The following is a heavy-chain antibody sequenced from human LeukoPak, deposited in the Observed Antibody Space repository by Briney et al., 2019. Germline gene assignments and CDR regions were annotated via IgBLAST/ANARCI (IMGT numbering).Heavy chain of an antibody. V-gene: IGHV4-31*03. Sequence: SQTLSLTCTVSGGSITSGGNYWSWIRQHPGEGLEWTGYISHSGSTYYNPSLKSRVTISVDTSKNQFSLQLSSVTAADTAVYYCARYYCGSSSCPGVDYWGRGTLVTVSS. CDR1: GGSITSGGNY. CDR3: ARYYCGSSSCPGVDY. D-gene: IGHD2-2*01. CDR2: ISHSGST. J-gene: IGHJ4*02.